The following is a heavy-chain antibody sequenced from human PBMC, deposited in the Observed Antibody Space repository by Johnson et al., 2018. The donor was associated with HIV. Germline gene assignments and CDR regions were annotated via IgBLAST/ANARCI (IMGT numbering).Heavy chain of an antibody. CDR3: ARDRGLWERNGAGAFDI. J-gene: IGHJ3*02. Sequence: VQLVESGGGVVQPGGSLRLSCAASGFTFSDYYMSWIRQAPGKGLEWVSYISVSGDPIYSADSVQGRFTTSRDNAKNSLYLQMNSLRAEDTAVYYCARDRGLWERNGAGAFDIWGQGTMVTVSS. CDR1: GFTFSDYY. D-gene: IGHD1-26*01. CDR2: ISVSGDPI. V-gene: IGHV3-11*04.